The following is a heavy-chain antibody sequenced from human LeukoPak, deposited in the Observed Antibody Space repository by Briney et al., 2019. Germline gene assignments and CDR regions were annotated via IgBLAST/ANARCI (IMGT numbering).Heavy chain of an antibody. Sequence: AXSXSGGSTYYADSLKGRFTISRDNSKNTLYLQMNSLRAEDTAVYYCAKAGRYFDWLYSTYYFDYWGQGTLVTVSS. CDR2: XSXSGGST. V-gene: IGHV3-23*01. J-gene: IGHJ4*02. CDR3: AKAGRYFDWLYSTYYFDY. D-gene: IGHD3-9*01.